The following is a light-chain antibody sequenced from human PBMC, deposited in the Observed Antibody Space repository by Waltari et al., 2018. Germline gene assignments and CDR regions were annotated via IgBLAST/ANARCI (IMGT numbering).Light chain of an antibody. V-gene: IGKV1-5*03. Sequence: DIQMTQSPSTLSASVGDRVNITCRASQYIGGRLAWYQQKQGKAPKLLVYKASSLESGVPSRFSGSGSGTEYTLSISSLEPDDFATYHCQQYQSHWTFGQGTKVEVQ. J-gene: IGKJ1*01. CDR2: KAS. CDR3: QQYQSHWT. CDR1: QYIGGR.